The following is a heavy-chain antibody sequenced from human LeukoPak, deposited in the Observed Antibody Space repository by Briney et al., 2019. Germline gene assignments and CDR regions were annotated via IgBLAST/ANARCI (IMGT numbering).Heavy chain of an antibody. V-gene: IGHV4-59*12. D-gene: IGHD1-26*01. J-gene: IGHJ3*02. CDR3: AREDSGISDNAFDI. CDR2: TSYSGNT. Sequence: SETLSLTCSVSGGSISSFYCSWIRQPPGKGLEWIGYTSYSGNTNYNPSLKSRVTMSIDTSRNQFSLKLSSVTAADTAMYYCAREDSGISDNAFDIWGQGTMVTISS. CDR1: GGSISSFY.